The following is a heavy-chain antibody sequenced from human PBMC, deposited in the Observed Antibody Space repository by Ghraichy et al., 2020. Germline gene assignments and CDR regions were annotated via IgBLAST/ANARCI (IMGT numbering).Heavy chain of an antibody. J-gene: IGHJ4*02. CDR1: GFTFSSYA. Sequence: LSLTCAASGFTFSSYAMHWVRQAPGKGLEWVAVISYDGSNKYYADSVKGRFTISRDNSKNTLYLQMNSLRAEDTAVYYCARDLGLRWYFDYWGQGTLVTVSS. CDR3: ARDLGLRWYFDY. D-gene: IGHD4-23*01. CDR2: ISYDGSNK. V-gene: IGHV3-30*04.